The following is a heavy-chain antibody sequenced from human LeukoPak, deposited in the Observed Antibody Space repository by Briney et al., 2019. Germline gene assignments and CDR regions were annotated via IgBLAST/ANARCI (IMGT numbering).Heavy chain of an antibody. CDR3: AKDSSVPYGITE. V-gene: IGHV3-23*01. Sequence: GGSLRISCAASXFXFSXYAMXWVXXAXXXXLEWVSAISPSDGNTFYADSVKGRFTISRDNSKNTLSLQMNSLRAEDTALYYCAKDSSVPYGITEWGQGTPVTFSS. J-gene: IGHJ4*02. D-gene: IGHD4-17*01. CDR1: XFXFSXYA. CDR2: ISPSDGNT.